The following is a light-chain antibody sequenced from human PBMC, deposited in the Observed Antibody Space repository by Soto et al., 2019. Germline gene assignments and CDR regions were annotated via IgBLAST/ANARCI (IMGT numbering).Light chain of an antibody. CDR1: QSVSNS. CDR3: HQRYNWPRVT. J-gene: IGKJ5*01. V-gene: IGKV3-11*01. CDR2: DVS. Sequence: EIVLPQSPATLSLSAGERVTLSCRSSQSVSNSLAWYQQKPGQPPRLLIYDVSNRATGIPARFSGSGSGTDFTLTITSLEPEDFAVYFCHQRYNWPRVTFGQGTRLEIK.